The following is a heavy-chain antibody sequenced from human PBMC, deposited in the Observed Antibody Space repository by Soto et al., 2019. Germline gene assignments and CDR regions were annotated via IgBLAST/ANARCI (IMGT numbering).Heavy chain of an antibody. CDR3: ARHLAAGDV. Sequence: QVQLVQSGAEVKKPGASVKVSCKASGYTCINYYIHWVRQAPGHGLESMAIINPTGGSTNYAQKSQGKLTLTMATSTTTVYMELSSLTSEDTAIYYCARHLAAGDVWGQGTLVTVSS. CDR1: GYTCINYY. CDR2: INPTGGST. J-gene: IGHJ4*02. D-gene: IGHD2-8*02. V-gene: IGHV1-46*01.